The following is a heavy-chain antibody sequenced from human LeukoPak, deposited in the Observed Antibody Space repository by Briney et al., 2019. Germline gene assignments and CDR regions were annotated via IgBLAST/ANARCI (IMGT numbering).Heavy chain of an antibody. CDR3: GRVGGGGRVSSSWSIDY. V-gene: IGHV4-59*01. CDR1: GGSISSYY. CDR2: IYYSGST. D-gene: IGHD6-13*01. Sequence: SETLSLTCTVSGGSISSYYWSWIRQPPGKGLEWIGYIYYSGSTNYNPSLKSRVTISVDTSKNQFSLKLSSVTAADTAVYYCGRVGGGGRVSSSWSIDYWGQGTPVTVSS. J-gene: IGHJ4*02.